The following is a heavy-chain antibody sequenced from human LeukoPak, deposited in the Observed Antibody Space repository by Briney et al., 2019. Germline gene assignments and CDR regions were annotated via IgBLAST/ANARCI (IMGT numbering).Heavy chain of an antibody. D-gene: IGHD5-18*01. CDR3: TTDPPQLWLIY. V-gene: IGHV3-15*01. CDR2: IKSKTDGGTT. CDR1: GFTFSNAW. J-gene: IGHJ4*02. Sequence: GGSLRLSCAASGFTFSNAWMSWVRQAPGKGREWVGRIKSKTDGGTTDYAAPVKGRFTISRDDSKNTLYLQMNSLKTEDTAVYYCTTDPPQLWLIYWGQGTLVTVSS.